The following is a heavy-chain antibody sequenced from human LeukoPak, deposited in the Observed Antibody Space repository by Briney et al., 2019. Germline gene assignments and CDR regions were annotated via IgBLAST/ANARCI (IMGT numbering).Heavy chain of an antibody. V-gene: IGHV4-59*01. CDR1: GGSISSYY. CDR2: IYYSGST. Sequence: SSETLSLTCTVSGGSISSYYWSWIRQPPGKGLEWIGYIYYSGSTNYNPSLKSRVTISVDTSKNQFSLKLSSVTAADTAVYYCARMFGGYCSDGSCYKAFDIWGQGTMVAVSS. D-gene: IGHD2-15*01. J-gene: IGHJ3*02. CDR3: ARMFGGYCSDGSCYKAFDI.